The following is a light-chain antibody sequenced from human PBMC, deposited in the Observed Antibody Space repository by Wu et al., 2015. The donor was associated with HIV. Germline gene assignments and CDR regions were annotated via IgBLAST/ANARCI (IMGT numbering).Light chain of an antibody. CDR1: QNITSTY. CDR2: GAS. J-gene: IGKJ2*01. Sequence: EIVLTQSPGTLSLSPGERATLSCRASQNITSTYLAWYQQKRGQAPRLLVYGASSRAAGISDRFSGSGSGTDFTLIISRLEREDFAVYYCQQYGSSPYTFGQGTELEVK. CDR3: QQYGSSPYT. V-gene: IGKV3-20*01.